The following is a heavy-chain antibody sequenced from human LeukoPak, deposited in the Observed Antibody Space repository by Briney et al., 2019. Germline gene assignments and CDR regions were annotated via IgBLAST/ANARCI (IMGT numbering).Heavy chain of an antibody. CDR2: ISWNSGSI. J-gene: IGHJ4*02. D-gene: IGHD3-3*01. CDR1: GFTFDDYA. CDR3: AKGEPDYDFWSGYYYY. V-gene: IGHV3-9*01. Sequence: SLRLSCAASGFTFDDYAMHWVRQAPGKGLEWVSGISWNSGSIGYADSVKGRFTISRDNAKNTLYLQMNSLRAEDTAVYYCAKGEPDYDFWSGYYYYWGQGTLVTVSS.